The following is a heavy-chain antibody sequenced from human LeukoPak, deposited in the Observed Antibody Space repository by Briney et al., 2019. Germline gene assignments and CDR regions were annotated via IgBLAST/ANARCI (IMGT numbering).Heavy chain of an antibody. CDR1: GYTFTSYG. V-gene: IGHV1-18*01. Sequence: ASVKVSCKASGYTFTSYGISWVRQAPGQGLEWMGWISAYNGNTNYAQKLQGRVTMTTDTSTSTAYMELRSLRSDDTAVYYCARERLPSGRYYYGSGSPSDAFDIWGQGTTVTVSS. D-gene: IGHD3-10*01. CDR3: ARERLPSGRYYYGSGSPSDAFDI. CDR2: ISAYNGNT. J-gene: IGHJ3*02.